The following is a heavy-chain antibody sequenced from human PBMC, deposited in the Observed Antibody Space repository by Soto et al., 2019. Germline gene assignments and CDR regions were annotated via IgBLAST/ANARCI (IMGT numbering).Heavy chain of an antibody. CDR3: ASLPVGL. CDR2: IKTDGSSS. J-gene: IGHJ4*02. D-gene: IGHD1-26*01. CDR1: FTVRTYW. V-gene: IGHV3-74*01. Sequence: FTVRTYWMDWVRQAPGKGLVWVSRIKTDGSSSSYADSVKGRFTISRDNAKNTLYLQMNSLRAEDTAVYYCASLPVGLWGQGT.